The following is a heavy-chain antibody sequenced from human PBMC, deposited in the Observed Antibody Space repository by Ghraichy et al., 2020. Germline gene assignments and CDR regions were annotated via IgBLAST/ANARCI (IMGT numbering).Heavy chain of an antibody. J-gene: IGHJ3*02. Sequence: AGSLSLTCTVSGGSISPYYWHWIRQIPGKGLEWIGFLSYSGSTSYSPSLVGRVTISGDTSKNHLSLKMTSVTGADTAVYFCARSLCYGDCYYDAFDIWGRGTMVTVSS. CDR1: GGSISPYY. CDR3: ARSLCYGDCYYDAFDI. CDR2: LSYSGST. D-gene: IGHD2-21*02. V-gene: IGHV4-59*01.